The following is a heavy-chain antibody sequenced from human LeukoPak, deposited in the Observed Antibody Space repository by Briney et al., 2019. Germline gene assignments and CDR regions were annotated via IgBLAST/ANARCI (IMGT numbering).Heavy chain of an antibody. CDR3: ATALSVAGSFYFDY. CDR2: IYSSGST. Sequence: SETLSLTCTVSGGSMRNYYWSWIRQPPGKGLEWIGYIYSSGSTSYNPSLKSRVTISVDASKKQVSLKLSSVSAADTAVYYCATALSVAGSFYFDYWGQGTLVTVSS. D-gene: IGHD6-19*01. J-gene: IGHJ4*02. V-gene: IGHV4-59*01. CDR1: GGSMRNYY.